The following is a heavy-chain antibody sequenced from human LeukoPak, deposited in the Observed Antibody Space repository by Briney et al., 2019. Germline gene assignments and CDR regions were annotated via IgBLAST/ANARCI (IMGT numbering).Heavy chain of an antibody. V-gene: IGHV3-21*01. CDR1: GFSFSTYA. J-gene: IGHJ4*02. CDR3: ARDRPTGSSRLFVVQ. CDR2: MSSGGTYI. D-gene: IGHD3-3*01. Sequence: GGSLRLSCTASGFSFSTYAMTWVRRAPGKGLEWIASMSSGGTYIYYADSERGRFTISRDNTKNSLYLVMNSLRVEDTAIYYCARDRPTGSSRLFVVQWGQGTPVIVSS.